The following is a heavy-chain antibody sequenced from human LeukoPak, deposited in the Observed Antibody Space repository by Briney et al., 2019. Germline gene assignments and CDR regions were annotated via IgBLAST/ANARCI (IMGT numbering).Heavy chain of an antibody. CDR2: IYYSGST. V-gene: IGHV4-59*01. Sequence: PSETLSLTCTVSGGSISSYYWSWIRQPPGKGLEWIGYIYYSGSTNYNPSLKSRVTISVDTSKNQFSLKLSSVTAADTAVYYCARGSLRGILNPYPRFDYWGQGTLVTVSS. CDR1: GGSISSYY. D-gene: IGHD3-3*01. J-gene: IGHJ4*02. CDR3: ARGSLRGILNPYPRFDY.